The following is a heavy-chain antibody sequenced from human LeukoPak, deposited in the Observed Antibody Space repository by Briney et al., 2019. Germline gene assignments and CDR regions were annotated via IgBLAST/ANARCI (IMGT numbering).Heavy chain of an antibody. CDR3: ARAEIVVVPAADTPDYYYGMDV. CDR1: GFTFSSYG. J-gene: IGHJ6*02. Sequence: GRFLRLSCAASGFTFSSYGMHWVRQAPGKGLEWVAVIWYDGSNKYYADSVKGRFTISRDNSKNTLYLQMNSLRAEDTAVYYCARAEIVVVPAADTPDYYYGMDVWGQGTTVTVSS. CDR2: IWYDGSNK. D-gene: IGHD2-2*01. V-gene: IGHV3-33*01.